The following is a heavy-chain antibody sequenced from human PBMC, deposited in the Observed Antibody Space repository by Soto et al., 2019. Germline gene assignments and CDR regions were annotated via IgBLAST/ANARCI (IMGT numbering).Heavy chain of an antibody. V-gene: IGHV5-10-1*01. CDR1: ENSFTSYW. CDR2: IAPSDSYT. Sequence: PGESLKIPCKGSENSFTSYWISWESQMPGKGMVWMGRIAPSDSYTNYSPSFHGHVTISADKSISTAYLPWSSQKASDTAMYYCARPIYCDILTGLGMDVLGQGTTGTVFS. J-gene: IGHJ6*02. CDR3: ARPIYCDILTGLGMDV. D-gene: IGHD3-9*01.